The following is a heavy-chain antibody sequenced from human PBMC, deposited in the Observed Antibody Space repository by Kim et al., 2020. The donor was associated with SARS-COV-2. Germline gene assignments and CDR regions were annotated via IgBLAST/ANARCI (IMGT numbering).Heavy chain of an antibody. CDR3: ARGRPFTIFGVVIRVDAFDI. J-gene: IGHJ3*02. Sequence: ASVKVSCKASGYTFTSYDINWVRQATGQGLEWMGWMNPNSGNTGYAQKFQGRVTMTRNTSISTAYMELSSLRSEDTAVYYCARGRPFTIFGVVIRVDAFDIWGQGTMVTVSS. CDR1: GYTFTSYD. D-gene: IGHD3-3*01. CDR2: MNPNSGNT. V-gene: IGHV1-8*01.